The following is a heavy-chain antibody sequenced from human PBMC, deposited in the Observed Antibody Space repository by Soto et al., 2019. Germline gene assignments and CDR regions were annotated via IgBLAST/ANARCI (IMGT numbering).Heavy chain of an antibody. V-gene: IGHV3-21*01. J-gene: IGHJ6*02. Sequence: PGGSLRLSCAASGFTFSSYSMNWVRQAPGKGLEWVSSISSSSSYIYYADSVKGRFTISRDNAKNSLYLQMNSLRAEDTAVYYCARRSRGDWYGLDVWGQGTTVTVSS. D-gene: IGHD2-21*01. CDR1: GFTFSSYS. CDR3: ARRSRGDWYGLDV. CDR2: ISSSSSYI.